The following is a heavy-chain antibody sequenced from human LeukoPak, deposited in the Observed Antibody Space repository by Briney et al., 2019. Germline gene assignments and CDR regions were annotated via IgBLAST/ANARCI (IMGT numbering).Heavy chain of an antibody. Sequence: GGSLRLSCAASGFTFSSYWMHWVRHAPGKGVVWVSRIKGDGSTNYADSVKGRFTISRDNAKNTVSLQMNSLRAEDTGVYYCARAPSEIGGYYPEYFRHWGQGTLVTVSS. V-gene: IGHV3-74*01. CDR3: ARAPSEIGGYYPEYFRH. J-gene: IGHJ1*01. D-gene: IGHD3-22*01. CDR1: GFTFSSYW. CDR2: IKGDGST.